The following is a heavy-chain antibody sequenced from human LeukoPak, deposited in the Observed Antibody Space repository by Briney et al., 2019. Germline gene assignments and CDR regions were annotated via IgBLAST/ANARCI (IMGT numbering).Heavy chain of an antibody. CDR1: GYTFTDYA. J-gene: IGHJ6*03. CDR2: INIGNGNT. Sequence: AASVKVSCKASGYTFTDYAMHWVRQAPGQRPEGMGWINIGNGNTRYSKEFQGRITITRDTSASTVYMELRSLTSDDRAVYYCARGRGTPGTSRDFYFYYYMDVWGTGTTVTVSS. CDR3: ARGRGTPGTSRDFYFYYYMDV. D-gene: IGHD1-1*01. V-gene: IGHV1-3*03.